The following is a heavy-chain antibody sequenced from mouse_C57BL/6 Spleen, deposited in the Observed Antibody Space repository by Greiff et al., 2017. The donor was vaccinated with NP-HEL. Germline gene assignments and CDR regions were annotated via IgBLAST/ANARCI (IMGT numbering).Heavy chain of an antibody. J-gene: IGHJ1*03. CDR2: INPNNGGT. D-gene: IGHD1-1*01. V-gene: IGHV1-22*01. CDR1: GYTFTDYN. Sequence: VHVKQSGPELVKPGASVKMSCKASGYTFTDYNMHWVKQSHGKSLEWIGYINPNNGGTSYNQKFKGKATLTVNKSSSTAYMELRSLTSEDSAVYYCARSYYGPYWYFDVWGTGTTVTVSS. CDR3: ARSYYGPYWYFDV.